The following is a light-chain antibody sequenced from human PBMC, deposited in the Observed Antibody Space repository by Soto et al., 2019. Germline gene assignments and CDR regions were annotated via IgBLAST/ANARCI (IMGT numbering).Light chain of an antibody. CDR2: NNN. Sequence: QSVLTQSPSTSGTPGQRVTISCSGSSSNIGGNLVNWYQQIPGTAPKLLIYNNNQRPSGVPDRFSGSKSGTLASLAISGLQSEDEADYYCAVWDDSLNGVLFGGGTKLTVL. CDR3: AVWDDSLNGVL. J-gene: IGLJ2*01. CDR1: SSNIGGNL. V-gene: IGLV1-44*01.